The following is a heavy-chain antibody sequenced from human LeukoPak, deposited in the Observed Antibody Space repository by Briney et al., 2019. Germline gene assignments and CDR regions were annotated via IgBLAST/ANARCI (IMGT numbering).Heavy chain of an antibody. J-gene: IGHJ4*02. CDR3: ASIRPANDSSGYYSDY. D-gene: IGHD3-22*01. CDR1: GGSISSSSYY. Sequence: SETLSLTCTVSGGSISSSSYYWGWIRQPPGKGLEWIGSIYYSGSTYYDPSLKSRVTISVDTSKNQFSLKLSSVTAADTAVYYCASIRPANDSSGYYSDYWGQGTLVTVSS. CDR2: IYYSGST. V-gene: IGHV4-39*01.